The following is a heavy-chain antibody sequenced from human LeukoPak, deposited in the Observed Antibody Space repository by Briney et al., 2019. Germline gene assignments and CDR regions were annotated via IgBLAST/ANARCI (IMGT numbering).Heavy chain of an antibody. J-gene: IGHJ4*02. Sequence: PGGSLRLSCAASGFTVSNYAMNWVRQAPGKGLEWVSSISSISDYIYYADSVKGRFTISRDNAKNSLYLQMNSLRVEDTAVYYCATTLTRDSSGSYGALDYWGQGTLVTVSS. CDR1: GFTVSNYA. CDR3: ATTLTRDSSGSYGALDY. D-gene: IGHD3-22*01. V-gene: IGHV3-21*01. CDR2: ISSISDYI.